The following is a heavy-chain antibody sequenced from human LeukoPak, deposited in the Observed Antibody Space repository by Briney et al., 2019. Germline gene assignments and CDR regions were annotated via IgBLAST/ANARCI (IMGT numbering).Heavy chain of an antibody. J-gene: IGHJ5*02. V-gene: IGHV1-2*02. Sequence: ASVKVSCKASGYTFTGYYMHWVRQAPGQGLEWMGWINPNSGGTNYAQKFQGRVTMTRDTSTSTAYMELRSLRSDDTAVYYCARIKYYYGSGSDSWGFDPWGQGTLVTVSS. CDR3: ARIKYYYGSGSDSWGFDP. CDR1: GYTFTGYY. CDR2: INPNSGGT. D-gene: IGHD3-10*01.